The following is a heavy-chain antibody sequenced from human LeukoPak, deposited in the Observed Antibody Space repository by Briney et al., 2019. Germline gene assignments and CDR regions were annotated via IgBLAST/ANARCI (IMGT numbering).Heavy chain of an antibody. CDR3: ATSTVPAAKTYYYFDY. CDR1: GGSISSIVSY. CDR2: LYTGIT. V-gene: IGHV4-39*07. Sequence: SETLSLTCTVSGGSISSIVSYWGWLRQPPGKGLEWIGSLYTGITYYNPSLKSRVTLSLDTSKNQFSLNLSSVTAADTAVYYCATSTVPAAKTYYYFDYWGQGTLVTVSS. J-gene: IGHJ4*02. D-gene: IGHD2-2*01.